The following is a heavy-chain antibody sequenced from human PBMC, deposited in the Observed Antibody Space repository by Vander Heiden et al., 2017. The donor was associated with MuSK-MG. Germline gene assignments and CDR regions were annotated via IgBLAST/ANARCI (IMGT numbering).Heavy chain of an antibody. J-gene: IGHJ4*02. Sequence: EVQLLQSGGGLVRPGGSLRLSCAASGFTFSSYAMNWVRQAPGKGLEWVSGISGSGGSTDYTYYADSVKGRFTNSRDNSKNTLFLQMNSLRAEDTAVYYCGSGSGSYYTPLNYWGQGTLVTVSS. CDR3: GSGSGSYYTPLNY. V-gene: IGHV3-23*01. D-gene: IGHD3-10*01. CDR1: GFTFSSYA. CDR2: ISGSGGSTDYT.